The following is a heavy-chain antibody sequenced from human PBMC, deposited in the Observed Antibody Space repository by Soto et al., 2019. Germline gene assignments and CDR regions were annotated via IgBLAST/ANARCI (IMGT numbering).Heavy chain of an antibody. J-gene: IGHJ5*02. V-gene: IGHV4-30-2*03. CDR3: ARQNGYKWDWFHP. CDR2: IYYIGST. Sequence: SETLSLTCAVSGGSISSGGYSWSWIRQPPGKGLELIGYIYYIGSTYYNPSLKSRVTISVDTSKNPFSLKLSSVNAADTAVYYCARQNGYKWDWFHPWGPGNLVTVSS. D-gene: IGHD5-12*01. CDR1: GGSISSGGYS.